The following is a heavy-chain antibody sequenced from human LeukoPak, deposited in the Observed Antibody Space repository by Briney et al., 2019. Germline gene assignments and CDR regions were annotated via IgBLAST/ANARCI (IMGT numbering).Heavy chain of an antibody. CDR1: GYTFTSYD. J-gene: IGHJ5*02. Sequence: GASVKVSCKASGYTFTSYDINWVRQATGQGLEWMGWMNPNSGNTGYAQKFQGRVTITRNTSISTAYMELSSLRSEDTAVYYCARGHYYGSGSYSNWFDPWGQGTLVTVSS. D-gene: IGHD3-10*01. CDR2: MNPNSGNT. CDR3: ARGHYYGSGSYSNWFDP. V-gene: IGHV1-8*03.